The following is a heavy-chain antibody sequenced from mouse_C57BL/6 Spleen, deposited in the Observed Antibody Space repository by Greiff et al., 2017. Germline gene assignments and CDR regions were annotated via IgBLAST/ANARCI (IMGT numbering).Heavy chain of an antibody. CDR3: ASGDYEDYYAMDY. CDR2: IDPEDGET. V-gene: IGHV14-2*01. CDR1: GFNIKDYY. Sequence: VHVKQSGAELVKPGASVKLSCTASGFNIKDYYMPWVKQRTEQGLEWIGRIDPEDGETKYAPKFQGKATITADTSSNTAYLQLSSLTSEDTAVYYWASGDYEDYYAMDYWGQGTSVTVSS. J-gene: IGHJ4*01. D-gene: IGHD2-4*01.